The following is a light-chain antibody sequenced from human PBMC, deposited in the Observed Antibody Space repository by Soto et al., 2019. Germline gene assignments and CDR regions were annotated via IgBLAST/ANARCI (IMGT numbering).Light chain of an antibody. J-gene: IGLJ1*01. CDR3: TSYTPIVTLGSV. V-gene: IGLV2-14*01. CDR1: SSDIGGYNS. Sequence: QSVLTQPASVSGSPGQSITISCTGTSSDIGGYNSVSWYQQHPGRAPRLIIYEVTNRPSGVSNRFSASKSGYTASLTISWLQAEDEADYYCTSYTPIVTLGSVFGTG. CDR2: EVT.